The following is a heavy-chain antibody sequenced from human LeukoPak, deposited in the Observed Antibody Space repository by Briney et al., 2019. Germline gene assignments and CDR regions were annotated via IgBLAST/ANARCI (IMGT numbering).Heavy chain of an antibody. CDR2: IKQEGSEK. CDR1: GFTFNRNS. Sequence: GGSLSLSCAASGFTFNRNSMSWVRQAPGKGLEWVANIKQEGSEKYYMDSVKGRFTISRDDAKNSVYLQMNSLRAEDTAVYYCAGGPHYGDFVDFLDHWGQGALVTVSS. V-gene: IGHV3-7*01. J-gene: IGHJ4*02. CDR3: AGGPHYGDFVDFLDH. D-gene: IGHD4-17*01.